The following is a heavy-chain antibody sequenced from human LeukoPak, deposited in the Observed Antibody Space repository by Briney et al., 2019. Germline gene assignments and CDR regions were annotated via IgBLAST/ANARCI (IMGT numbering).Heavy chain of an antibody. Sequence: PGGSLRLSCAASGFTFSSYWMHWVRQAPGKGLVWDSRINSDGSSTSYADSVKGRFTISRDNAKNTLYLQMNSLRAEDTAVYYCASVGGSFHWFDPWGQGTLVTVSS. D-gene: IGHD1-26*01. J-gene: IGHJ5*02. CDR1: GFTFSSYW. CDR2: INSDGSST. V-gene: IGHV3-74*01. CDR3: ASVGGSFHWFDP.